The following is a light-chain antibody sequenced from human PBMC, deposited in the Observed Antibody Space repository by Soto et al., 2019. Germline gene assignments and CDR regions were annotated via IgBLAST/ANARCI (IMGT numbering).Light chain of an antibody. CDR3: AAWDDSLSGYV. Sequence: QSVLTQPPSASGTPGQRVTISCSGSSSNIGSSYVYWYQQVPGTAPKLLIYRNNQRPSGVPDRVSGSKSGTSASLAISGLRSEDEADYYCAAWDDSLSGYVFGTGTKVTVL. J-gene: IGLJ1*01. V-gene: IGLV1-47*01. CDR2: RNN. CDR1: SSNIGSSY.